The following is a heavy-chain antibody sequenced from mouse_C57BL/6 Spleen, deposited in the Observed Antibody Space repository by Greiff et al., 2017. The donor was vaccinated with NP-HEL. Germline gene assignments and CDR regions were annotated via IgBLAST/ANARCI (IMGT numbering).Heavy chain of an antibody. J-gene: IGHJ4*01. D-gene: IGHD4-1*01. V-gene: IGHV2-2*01. Sequence: QVQLKESGPGLVQPSQSLSITCTVSGFSLTSYGVHWVRQSPGKGLEWLGVIWSGGSTDYNAAFISRLSISKDNSKSQVFFKMNSLQADDTAIYYCARKSELGPGYYAMDYWGQGTSVTVSS. CDR2: IWSGGST. CDR1: GFSLTSYG. CDR3: ARKSELGPGYYAMDY.